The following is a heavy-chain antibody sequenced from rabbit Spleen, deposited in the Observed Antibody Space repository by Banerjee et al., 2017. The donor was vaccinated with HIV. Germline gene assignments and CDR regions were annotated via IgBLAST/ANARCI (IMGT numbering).Heavy chain of an antibody. Sequence: QSLEESGGDLVKPGASLTLTCTASGVSFTSDCYMCWVRQAPGKGLEWIACIDTGSSGFTYFASWAKGRFTISKTSSTTVTLQLPSLTAADTATYFCARNFDLWGQGTLVTVS. CDR3: ARNFDL. J-gene: IGHJ4*01. CDR1: GVSFTSDCY. CDR2: IDTGSSGFT. V-gene: IGHV1S40*01.